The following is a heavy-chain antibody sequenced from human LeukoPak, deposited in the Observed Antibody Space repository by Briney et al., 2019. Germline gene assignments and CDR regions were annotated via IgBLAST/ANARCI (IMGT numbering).Heavy chain of an antibody. CDR2: IDHSGSA. V-gene: IGHV4-34*01. J-gene: IGHJ4*02. CDR1: GGSFSGYS. CDR3: ARGRVADTNYGY. D-gene: IGHD4-17*01. Sequence: SETLSLTCAVYGGSFSGYSWNWIRQPPGKGLEWIGEIDHSGSANYNTSLKIRVTISVDTSKKQFSLKLNSVTAADTAVYYCARGRVADTNYGYWGQGTLVTVSP.